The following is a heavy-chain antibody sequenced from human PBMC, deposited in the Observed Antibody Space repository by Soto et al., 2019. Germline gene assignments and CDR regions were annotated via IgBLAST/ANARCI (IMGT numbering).Heavy chain of an antibody. CDR2: IIPIFGTA. Sequence: GASVKVSCKASGCTFSSYAISCVRRAPGQVLEWMGGIIPIFGTANYAQKFQGRVTITADESTSTAYMELSSLRSEDTAVYYCARDYRITGTHFDYWGQGTLVTVSS. CDR3: ARDYRITGTHFDY. D-gene: IGHD1-7*01. J-gene: IGHJ4*02. V-gene: IGHV1-69*13. CDR1: GCTFSSYA.